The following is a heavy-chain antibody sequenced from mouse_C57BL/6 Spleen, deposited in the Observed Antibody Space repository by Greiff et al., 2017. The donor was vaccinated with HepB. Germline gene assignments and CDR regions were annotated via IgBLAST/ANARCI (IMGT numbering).Heavy chain of an antibody. CDR2: IWSGGRT. CDR3: ARGRDGNAWFAY. Sequence: QVQLQQSGPGLVQPSQSLSITCTVSGFSLTSYGVHWVRQSPGKGLEWLGVIWSGGRTDYNAAFISRLSISKENSKSQVFFKMNSLKADDTAIYYCARGRDGNAWFAYWGQGTLVTVSA. CDR1: GFSLTSYG. V-gene: IGHV2-2*01. J-gene: IGHJ3*01. D-gene: IGHD2-1*01.